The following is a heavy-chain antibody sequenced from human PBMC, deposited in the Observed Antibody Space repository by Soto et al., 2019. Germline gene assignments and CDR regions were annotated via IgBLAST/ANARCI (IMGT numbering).Heavy chain of an antibody. Sequence: QVQLVQSGAEVKKPGSSVKVSCKASGGTFGSYAISWVRQAPGQGLDWMGGIIPIPGTANYAQKFQGRVTSAADEPTSTAYLELSSLRSEDTAVYYCAISQVSSTSIEIYYNYYYGMDVWGQGTTVTLSS. J-gene: IGHJ6*02. CDR2: IIPIPGTA. D-gene: IGHD2-2*01. CDR3: AISQVSSTSIEIYYNYYYGMDV. V-gene: IGHV1-69*01. CDR1: GGTFGSYA.